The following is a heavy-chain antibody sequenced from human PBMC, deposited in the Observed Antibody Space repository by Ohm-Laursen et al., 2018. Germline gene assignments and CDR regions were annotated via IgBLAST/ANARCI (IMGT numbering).Heavy chain of an antibody. CDR3: TTDRRAGDY. J-gene: IGHJ4*02. CDR1: GLTLTNYA. V-gene: IGHV3-15*01. Sequence: SLRLSCSASGLTLTNYAIIWVRQAPGKGLEWVGRIKSKTDGGTTDYAAPVKGRFTISRDDSKNTLYLQMNSLKTEDTAVYYCTTDRRAGDYWGQGTLVTVSS. CDR2: IKSKTDGGTT.